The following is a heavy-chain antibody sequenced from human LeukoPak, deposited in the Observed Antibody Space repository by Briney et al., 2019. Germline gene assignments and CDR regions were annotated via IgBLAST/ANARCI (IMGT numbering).Heavy chain of an antibody. CDR1: GYTFTGYY. D-gene: IGHD6-19*01. CDR3: ARTSSGWYPADPFDY. V-gene: IGHV1-2*04. J-gene: IGHJ4*02. Sequence: ASVKVSCKASGYTFTGYYMHWVRQALGQGLEWMGWINPNSGGTNYAQKFQGWVTMTRDTSISTAYMELSRLRSDDTAVYYCARTSSGWYPADPFDYWGQGTLVTVSS. CDR2: INPNSGGT.